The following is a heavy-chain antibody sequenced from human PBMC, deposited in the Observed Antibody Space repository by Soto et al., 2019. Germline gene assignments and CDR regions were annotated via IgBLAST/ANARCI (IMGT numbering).Heavy chain of an antibody. CDR3: ERGRSLRVTTPSNSCGGMDV. V-gene: IGHV1-18*01. CDR1: GYTFTSYG. J-gene: IGHJ6*02. Sequence: QVQLVQSGAEVKKPGASVKVSCKASGYTFTSYGISWVRQAPGQGLEWMGWISAYNGNTNYAQKLRGRGTIPTDTPTSTASREVGTLRPDATALFFCERGRSLRVTTPSNSCGGMDVGGQGTTVTVSS. CDR2: ISAYNGNT. D-gene: IGHD4-17*01.